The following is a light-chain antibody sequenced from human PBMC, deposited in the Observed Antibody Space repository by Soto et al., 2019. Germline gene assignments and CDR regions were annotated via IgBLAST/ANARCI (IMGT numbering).Light chain of an antibody. J-gene: IGKJ2*01. CDR1: QSLVHSDGNTY. V-gene: IGKV2-24*01. CDR2: KVS. CDR3: MQATQYRPYT. Sequence: DIVLTQTPLSSPVTLGQPAPISCRSSQSLVHSDGNTYSSWFHQRPGQPPRPLMDKVSNRFSGVPDRFGGSGAGTDFTLKTSRVEAEDVGIYFCMQATQYRPYTFGQGSKLEIK.